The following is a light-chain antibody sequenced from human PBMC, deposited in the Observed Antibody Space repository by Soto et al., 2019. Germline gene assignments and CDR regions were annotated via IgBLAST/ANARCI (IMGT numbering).Light chain of an antibody. CDR3: QQYNTWT. CDR1: QSISSW. CDR2: TAS. V-gene: IGKV1-5*03. J-gene: IGKJ1*01. Sequence: DIQMTQSPSTLAASVGDRVTITCRASQSISSWLAWYQQKPGKAPQLLIYTASSLESGVPSRVSGSGSGTEFTLTISSLQPEDFATYYGQQYNTWTFGQGTKVEIK.